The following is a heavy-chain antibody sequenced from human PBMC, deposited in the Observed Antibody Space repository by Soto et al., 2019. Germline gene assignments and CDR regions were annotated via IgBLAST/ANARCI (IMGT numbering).Heavy chain of an antibody. CDR1: GFTFSSYA. CDR3: ARDRSRWLPFHYYYYGMDV. V-gene: IGHV3-30-3*01. Sequence: VVSLRLSCAASGFTFSSYAMHWVRQAPGKGLEWVAVISYDGSNKYYADSVKGRFTISRDNSKNTLYLQMNSLRAEDTAVYYCARDRSRWLPFHYYYYGMDVWGQGTTVTVSS. CDR2: ISYDGSNK. D-gene: IGHD5-12*01. J-gene: IGHJ6*02.